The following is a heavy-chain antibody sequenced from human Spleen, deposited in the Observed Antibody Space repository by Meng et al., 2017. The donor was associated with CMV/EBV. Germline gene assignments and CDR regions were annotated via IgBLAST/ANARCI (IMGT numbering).Heavy chain of an antibody. CDR2: IYYSGST. J-gene: IGHJ4*02. CDR1: GGSISSSSDY. Sequence: TVSGGSISSSSDYWGWIRQPPGKGLEWIGSIYYSGSTYYNPSLKSRVTISVDTSKNQFSLKLSSVTAADTAVYYCARRFSSTSSLFDYWGQGTLVTVSS. D-gene: IGHD2-2*01. V-gene: IGHV4-39*01. CDR3: ARRFSSTSSLFDY.